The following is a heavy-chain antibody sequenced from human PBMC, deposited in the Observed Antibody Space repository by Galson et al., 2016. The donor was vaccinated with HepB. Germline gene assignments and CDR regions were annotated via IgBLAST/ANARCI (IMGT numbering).Heavy chain of an antibody. CDR2: IIPIFDTA. CDR1: GGTVSSYG. J-gene: IGHJ4*02. CDR3: ARDHDGGSYLY. V-gene: IGHV1-69*13. Sequence: SVKVSCKASGGTVSSYGHSWVRQAPGQGLEWMGGIIPIFDTANYAQKFQGRVTITADESTSTVYMELTSLRSEDTAIYYCARDHDGGSYLYWVQGTLVTVSS. D-gene: IGHD1-26*01.